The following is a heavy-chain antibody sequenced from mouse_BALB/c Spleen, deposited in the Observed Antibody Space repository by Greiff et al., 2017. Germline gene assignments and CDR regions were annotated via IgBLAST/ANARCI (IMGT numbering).Heavy chain of an antibody. CDR1: GYTFTSYY. CDR3: TRGGGYYDYYYAMDN. J-gene: IGHJ4*01. Sequence: VQLQESGAELVKPGASVKLSCKASGYTFTSYYMYWVKQRPGQGLEWIGEINPSNGGTNFNEKFKSKATLTVDKSSSTAYMQLSSLTSEDSAVYYCTRGGGYYDYYYAMDNWGQGTSVTVSS. CDR2: INPSNGGT. V-gene: IGHV1S81*02. D-gene: IGHD2-3*01.